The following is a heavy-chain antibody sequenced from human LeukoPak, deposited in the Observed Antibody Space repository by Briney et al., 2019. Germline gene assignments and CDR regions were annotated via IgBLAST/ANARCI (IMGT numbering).Heavy chain of an antibody. D-gene: IGHD2-2*01. CDR1: GFTFSSSW. Sequence: AGGSLRLSCAASGFTFSSSWMHWVRQAPGKGLVWVSRINGDGSSTKYADSVMGRFTISRDNAKNTLYLQMNSLRAEDTAVYYCAKELVVRAGDYFDYWGQGTLVTVSS. J-gene: IGHJ4*02. CDR3: AKELVVRAGDYFDY. CDR2: INGDGSST. V-gene: IGHV3-74*03.